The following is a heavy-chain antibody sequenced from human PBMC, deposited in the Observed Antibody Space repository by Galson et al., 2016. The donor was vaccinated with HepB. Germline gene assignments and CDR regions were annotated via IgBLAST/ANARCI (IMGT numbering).Heavy chain of an antibody. J-gene: IGHJ4*02. Sequence: SLRLSCAASEFTLRKYGMSWVRQAPGKGLEWVSGISGIGGRTYYADSVKGRFTISRDNFKNTVYLQMNSLRAEDTAVYFCAKDKGTENYDFWSGYYAADFWGQGTLVTVSS. V-gene: IGHV3-23*01. CDR1: EFTLRKYG. CDR2: ISGIGGRT. CDR3: AKDKGTENYDFWSGYYAADF. D-gene: IGHD3-3*01.